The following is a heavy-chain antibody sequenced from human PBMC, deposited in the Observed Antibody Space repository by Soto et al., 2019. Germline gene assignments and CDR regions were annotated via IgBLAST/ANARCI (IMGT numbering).Heavy chain of an antibody. CDR3: ASGPRIVVVPAAKNYYYYYMDV. V-gene: IGHV4-34*01. D-gene: IGHD2-2*01. CDR2: INHSGST. CDR1: GGSFSGYY. Sequence: PSETLSLTCAVYGGSFSGYYWSWIRQPPGKGLEWIGEINHSGSTNYNPSLKSRVTISVDTSKNQFSLKLSSVTAADTAVYYCASGPRIVVVPAAKNYYYYYMDVWGKGPRSPSP. J-gene: IGHJ6*03.